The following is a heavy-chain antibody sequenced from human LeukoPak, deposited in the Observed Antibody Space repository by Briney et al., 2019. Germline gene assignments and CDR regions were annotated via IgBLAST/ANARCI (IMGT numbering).Heavy chain of an antibody. J-gene: IGHJ6*04. Sequence: GGSLRLSCAASGFTFSDHYMTWIRQAPGKGLEWVSYITNSGRDADYSDSVRGRFITSRDNAKNSLYLQMNSLRPEDTAIYYCGRGHFSLDVWGKGTTVTVSS. CDR2: ITNSGRDA. V-gene: IGHV3-11*06. CDR3: GRGHFSLDV. CDR1: GFTFSDHY.